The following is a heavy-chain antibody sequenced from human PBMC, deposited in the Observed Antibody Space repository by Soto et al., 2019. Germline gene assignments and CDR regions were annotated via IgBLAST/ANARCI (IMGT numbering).Heavy chain of an antibody. V-gene: IGHV4-34*01. CDR1: GGSFSGYY. D-gene: IGHD6-13*01. Sequence: SSETLSLTCAVYGGSFSGYYWSWIRQPPGKGLEWIGEINHSGSTNYNPSLKSRVTISVDTSKNQFSLKLSSVTAADTAVYYCARGRTGIAAAAPVKNYYDYYCIDVCGQGPTVTV. J-gene: IGHJ6*02. CDR2: INHSGST. CDR3: ARGRTGIAAAAPVKNYYDYYCIDV.